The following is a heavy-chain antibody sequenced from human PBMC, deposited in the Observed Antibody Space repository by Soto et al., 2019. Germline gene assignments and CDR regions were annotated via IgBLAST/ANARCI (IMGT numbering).Heavy chain of an antibody. V-gene: IGHV4-59*08. Sequence: ETLSLTCTVSGGSISSYYWSWIRQPPGKGLEWIGYIYYSGSTNYNPSLKSRVTISVDTSKNQFSLKLSPVTAADTAVYYCARHRDYDFWSGYLVIWGQGTLVTVSS. J-gene: IGHJ4*02. CDR2: IYYSGST. CDR3: ARHRDYDFWSGYLVI. D-gene: IGHD3-3*01. CDR1: GGSISSYY.